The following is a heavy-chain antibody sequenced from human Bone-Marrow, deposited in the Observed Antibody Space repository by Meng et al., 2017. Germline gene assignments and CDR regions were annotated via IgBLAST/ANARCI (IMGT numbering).Heavy chain of an antibody. CDR3: ATRGDHGVHYFDY. CDR1: GFIFSSHA. J-gene: IGHJ4*01. D-gene: IGHD2-21*02. CDR2: ISGSGDST. Sequence: GGSLRLSCAASGFIFSSHAMSWVRQAPGKGLEWVSTISGSGDSTYYADSVKGRFTISRDNSKNALFLQMYSLRAEDTAVYYCATRGDHGVHYFDYWGHGTLVTVSS. V-gene: IGHV3-23*01.